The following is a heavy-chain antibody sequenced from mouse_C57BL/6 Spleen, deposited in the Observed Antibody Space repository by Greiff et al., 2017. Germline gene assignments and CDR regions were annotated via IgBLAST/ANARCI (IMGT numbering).Heavy chain of an antibody. CDR3: TTTYSNLDY. CDR1: GFNIKDDY. J-gene: IGHJ2*01. V-gene: IGHV14-4*01. CDR2: IEPENGDT. D-gene: IGHD2-5*01. Sequence: VQLQQSGAELVRPGASVKLSCTASGFNIKDDYMHWVKQRPEQGLEWIGWIEPENGDTEYASKFQGKATITADTSSNTAYLQLSSLTSEDTAVYYCTTTYSNLDYWGQGTTLTVSS.